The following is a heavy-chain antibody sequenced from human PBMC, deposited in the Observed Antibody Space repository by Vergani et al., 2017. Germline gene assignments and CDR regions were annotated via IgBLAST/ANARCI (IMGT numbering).Heavy chain of an antibody. CDR3: ARDFPIPSSGYSYGFRPHDYGMDV. CDR2: IYSGGST. CDR1: GFTVSSNY. V-gene: IGHV3-66*01. J-gene: IGHJ6*02. D-gene: IGHD5-18*01. Sequence: EVQLLESGGGLVQPGGSLRLSCAASGFTVSSNYMSWVRQAPGKGLEWVSVIYSGGSTYYADSMKGRFTISRDNSKNTLYLQMNSLRAEDTAGYYCARDFPIPSSGYSYGFRPHDYGMDVWGQGTTVTVSS.